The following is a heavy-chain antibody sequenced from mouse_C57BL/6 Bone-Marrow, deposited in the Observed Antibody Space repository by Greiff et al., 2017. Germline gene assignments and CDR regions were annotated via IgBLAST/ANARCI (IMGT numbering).Heavy chain of an antibody. CDR3: ARMTPWFAY. V-gene: IGHV1-18*01. CDR2: INPNNGGT. Sequence: VQLQQPGPELVKPGASVKIPCKASGYTFTDYNMDWVKQSHGKRLEWIGDINPNNGGTIYNQKFKGKATLTVDKSSSTAYMELRSLKSDDAAVYYCARMTPWFAYWGQGTLVTVSA. CDR1: GYTFTDYN. J-gene: IGHJ3*01. D-gene: IGHD2-13*01.